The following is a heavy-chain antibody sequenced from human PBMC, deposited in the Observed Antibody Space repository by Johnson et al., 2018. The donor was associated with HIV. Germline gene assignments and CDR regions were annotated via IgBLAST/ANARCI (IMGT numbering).Heavy chain of an antibody. CDR1: GFSFSSSY. J-gene: IGHJ3*02. V-gene: IGHV3-7*05. CDR3: ARDRSLWFRELWPRDAFDM. CDR2: INQDGTGK. Sequence: VQLVESGGGWVQPGGSLRLSCAASGFSFSSSYMTWVRQAPGKGLEWVATINQDGTGKNYVDSVKGRFSISRDSTKNSLYLQMNSLRVEDTAVYYCARDRSLWFRELWPRDAFDMWGQGTKITVSS. D-gene: IGHD3-10*01.